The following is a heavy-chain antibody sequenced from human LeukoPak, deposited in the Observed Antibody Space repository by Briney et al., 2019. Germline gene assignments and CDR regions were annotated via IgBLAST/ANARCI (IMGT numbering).Heavy chain of an antibody. J-gene: IGHJ3*02. CDR1: GGSFSGYY. D-gene: IGHD2-2*01. Sequence: PSETLSLTCAVYGGSFSGYYWSWIRQPPGKGLDWIGEINHSGSTYYNPSLKSRVTISVDTSKNQFSLKLSSVTAADTAVYYCAREKGNMPGAFDIWGQGTMVTVSS. CDR3: AREKGNMPGAFDI. V-gene: IGHV4-34*01. CDR2: INHSGST.